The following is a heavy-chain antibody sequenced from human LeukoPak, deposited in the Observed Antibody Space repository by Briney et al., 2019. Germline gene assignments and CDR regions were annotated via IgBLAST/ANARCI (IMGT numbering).Heavy chain of an antibody. CDR1: GFTFNSYE. J-gene: IGHJ4*02. CDR2: ISSSGNVI. V-gene: IGHV3-48*03. CDR3: ARDSLHNYGGTGYGYYFDY. Sequence: GGSLRLSCAASGFTFNSYEMIWVRQAPGKGLEWISYISSSGNVIYYADSVKGRFTISRESAQNSLYLQLNSLRADDTAIYYCARDSLHNYGGTGYGYYFDYWGQGTLVTVSS. D-gene: IGHD3-9*01.